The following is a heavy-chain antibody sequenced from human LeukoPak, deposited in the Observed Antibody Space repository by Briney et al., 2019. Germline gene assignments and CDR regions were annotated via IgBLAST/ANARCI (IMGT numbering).Heavy chain of an antibody. J-gene: IGHJ4*02. CDR2: ISSSSSYI. D-gene: IGHD3-22*01. CDR1: GFTFSSYS. CDR3: ARDADYYESSGYYFDY. Sequence: GGSLRLSCAASGFTFSSYSMNWVRQAPGRGLEWVSSISSSSSYIYYAGSVKGRFTISRDNAKNSLYLQMNSLRAEDTAVYYCARDADYYESSGYYFDYWAREPWSPSPQ. V-gene: IGHV3-21*01.